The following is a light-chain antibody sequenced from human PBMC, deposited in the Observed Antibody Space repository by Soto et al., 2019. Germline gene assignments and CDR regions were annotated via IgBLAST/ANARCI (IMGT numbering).Light chain of an antibody. J-gene: IGKJ1*01. CDR3: LQDYNFPWT. CDR1: QGIRND. CDR2: AAS. V-gene: IGKV1-6*01. Sequence: AIQMTQSPASLSASVGDRVTITCRASQGIRNDLGWYQQKPGKAPKLLIYAASTLQSGVPSRFSGSGSGIDFTLTISSLQPEDFATYYCLQDYNFPWTFGQGTKVEIK.